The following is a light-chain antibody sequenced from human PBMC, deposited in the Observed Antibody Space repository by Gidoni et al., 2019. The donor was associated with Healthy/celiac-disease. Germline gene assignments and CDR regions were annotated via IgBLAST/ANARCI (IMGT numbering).Light chain of an antibody. J-gene: IGKJ2*01. CDR2: AAC. V-gene: IGKV1-8*01. CDR1: QGISSY. Sequence: IRITQSLSPFSASNADRLTITLRASQGISSYLAWYQQTPGKAPKLLIYAACTLQRGVPSRFSGSGSGTDFTLTISCLQSEDFGTYCCQQYYSYPIYTFGQXTKLEIK. CDR3: QQYYSYPIYT.